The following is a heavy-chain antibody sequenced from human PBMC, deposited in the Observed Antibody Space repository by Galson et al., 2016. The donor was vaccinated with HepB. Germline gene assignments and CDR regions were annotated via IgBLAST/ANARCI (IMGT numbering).Heavy chain of an antibody. J-gene: IGHJ3*01. CDR1: GFIVNNNY. V-gene: IGHV3-53*01. CDR3: ARDPYYYDSRGYTTGFDV. CDR2: IYSDGST. D-gene: IGHD3-22*01. Sequence: SLRLSCAASGFIVNNNYMNWVRQAPGKGLEWVSVIYSDGSTYYADSVKGRFTISGDNSKNMLYLQMNTLRAGDTAVYYCARDPYYYDSRGYTTGFDVWGQGTMVTVSS.